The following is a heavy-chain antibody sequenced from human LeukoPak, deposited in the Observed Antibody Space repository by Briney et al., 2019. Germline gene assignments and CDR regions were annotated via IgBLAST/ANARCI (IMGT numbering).Heavy chain of an antibody. CDR1: GFTFSNYG. Sequence: GGSLRLSCAASGFTFSNYGMSWVRQAPGRGLEWVSVFGGVGGTSYYADPVKGRFTISRDNSKNTLFLQMNSLRAEDTAVYHCAKEDYGSGFFDIWGQGTMVTVSS. V-gene: IGHV3-23*01. D-gene: IGHD3-10*01. CDR3: AKEDYGSGFFDI. J-gene: IGHJ3*02. CDR2: FGGVGGTS.